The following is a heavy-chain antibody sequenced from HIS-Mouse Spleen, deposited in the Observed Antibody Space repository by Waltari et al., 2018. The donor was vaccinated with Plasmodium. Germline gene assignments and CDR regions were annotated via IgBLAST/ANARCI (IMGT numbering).Heavy chain of an antibody. J-gene: IGHJ3*02. V-gene: IGHV1-18*01. Sequence: QVQLVQSGAEGKKPGASVKVSCKASCYTFTSYCISRVRQAPGQGLEWRGWISAYNGNTNYAQKLQGRVTMTTDTSTSTAYMELRSLRSDDTAVYYCARDRWLELRAFDIWGQGTMVTVSS. CDR3: ARDRWLELRAFDI. D-gene: IGHD1-7*01. CDR2: ISAYNGNT. CDR1: CYTFTSYC.